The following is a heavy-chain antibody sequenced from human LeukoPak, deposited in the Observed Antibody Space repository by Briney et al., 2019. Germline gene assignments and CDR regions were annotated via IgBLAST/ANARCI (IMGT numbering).Heavy chain of an antibody. CDR2: IQFDGSNE. V-gene: IGHV3-30*02. J-gene: IGHJ4*02. Sequence: GGSLRLSCAASGFIFSTYGMHWVRQAPGKGLEWVAFIQFDGSNEHYADSVKGRFTISRDNSKNTLYLQMNSLRTEDTSVYYCAEDQQLQPFHYWGQGTLVTVSS. CDR3: AEDQQLQPFHY. CDR1: GFIFSTYG. D-gene: IGHD2-2*01.